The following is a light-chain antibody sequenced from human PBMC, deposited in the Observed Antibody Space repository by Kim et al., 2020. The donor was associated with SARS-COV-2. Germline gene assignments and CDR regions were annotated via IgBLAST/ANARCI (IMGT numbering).Light chain of an antibody. CDR1: QTVKTSY. CDR2: GAS. CDR3: QQYAKSPVT. V-gene: IGKV3-20*01. J-gene: IGKJ4*01. Sequence: SPGKRATLSCRASQTVKTSYVAWYQQKPGQAPRLLIYGASNRAIGIPDRFSGSGSGTDFTLTISRLEPEDFAVYYCQQYAKSPVTCGGGTKVDIK.